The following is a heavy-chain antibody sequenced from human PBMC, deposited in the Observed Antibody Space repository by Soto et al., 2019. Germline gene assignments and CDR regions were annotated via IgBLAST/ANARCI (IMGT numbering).Heavy chain of an antibody. CDR2: INAGNGNT. Sequence: ASVKVSCKASGYTFTSYAMHWVRQAPGQRLEWMGWINAGNGNTKYSQKIQGRVTITRDTSASTAYMELSSLSSEDTVVYYCAREYYDFWSGYLKNWFDPWGQGTLVTVSS. J-gene: IGHJ5*02. CDR1: GYTFTSYA. V-gene: IGHV1-3*01. D-gene: IGHD3-3*01. CDR3: AREYYDFWSGYLKNWFDP.